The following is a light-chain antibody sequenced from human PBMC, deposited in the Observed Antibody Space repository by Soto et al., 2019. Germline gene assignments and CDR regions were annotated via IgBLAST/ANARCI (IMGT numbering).Light chain of an antibody. V-gene: IGKV1-5*03. CDR3: QQYESYSVT. CDR2: KAS. CDR1: QSISSW. Sequence: DIQMTQSPSTLSASVGDRVNITCRASQSISSWLAWYQQKPGKAPNLLIYKASSLESGVPSRFSGSGSGTEFTLTISSLQPDDFATYYCQQYESYSVTFGQGTRLEIK. J-gene: IGKJ5*01.